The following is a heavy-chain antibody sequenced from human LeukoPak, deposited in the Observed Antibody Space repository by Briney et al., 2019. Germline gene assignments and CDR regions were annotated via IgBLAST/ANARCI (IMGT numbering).Heavy chain of an antibody. J-gene: IGHJ4*02. D-gene: IGHD6-19*01. CDR3: ARGTLYSGWSYYFDY. CDR1: GGSISSSSYY. CDR2: IYYSGST. V-gene: IGHV4-39*07. Sequence: SETLSLTCTVSGGSISSSSYYWGWIRQPPGKGLEWIGSIYYSGSTYYNPSLKSRVTISVDTSKNQFSLKLSSVTAADTAVYYCARGTLYSGWSYYFDYWGQGSQVTVSS.